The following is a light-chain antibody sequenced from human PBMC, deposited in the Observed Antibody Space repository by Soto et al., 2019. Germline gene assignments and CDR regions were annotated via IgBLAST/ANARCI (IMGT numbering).Light chain of an antibody. J-gene: IGLJ3*02. CDR1: SSDVGGYNY. CDR2: DVS. CDR3: SSYTSSSWV. Sequence: QSALTQPDSVSGSPGQSITISCTGTSSDVGGYNYVSWYQQHPGKAPKLMIYDVSNRPSGVSNRFSGSKSGNTASLTISGLQAEDEADYYCSSYTSSSWVFGGGTQLTVL. V-gene: IGLV2-14*01.